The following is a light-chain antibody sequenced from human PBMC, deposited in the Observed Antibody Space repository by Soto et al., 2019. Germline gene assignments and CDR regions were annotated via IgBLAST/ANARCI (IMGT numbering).Light chain of an antibody. J-gene: IGKJ1*01. V-gene: IGKV3-15*01. CDR3: QQYDSWPRT. CDR2: GAS. Sequence: EIVMTQSPATLSVSPGERATLSCRASQSVSTHLAWYQHKPGQAPRLLMYGASTRDTGVPARFSGSGSGTEFTLTISSLRSEDFAVYYCQQYDSWPRTFGQGTKVEIK. CDR1: QSVSTH.